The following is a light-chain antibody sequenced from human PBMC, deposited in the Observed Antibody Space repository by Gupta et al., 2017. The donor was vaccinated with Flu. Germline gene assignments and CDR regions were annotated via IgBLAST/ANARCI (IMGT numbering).Light chain of an antibody. V-gene: IGLV1-47*01. Sequence: QSVLTQPPSASGTPWQRVTISCSGGSSNIGRHYVHWYQQVPGTAPKLLIYRDSQRPSGVPDRFSGAKSGTSAALAIFGLRYEDEADEYCAKWDGSMGGHVLFGGGTTVTVL. CDR2: RDS. CDR1: SSNIGRHY. CDR3: AKWDGSMGGHVL. J-gene: IGLJ3*02.